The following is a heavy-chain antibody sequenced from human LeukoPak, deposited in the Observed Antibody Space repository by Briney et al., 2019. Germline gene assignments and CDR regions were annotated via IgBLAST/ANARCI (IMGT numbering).Heavy chain of an antibody. CDR1: GFIFSNYA. CDR3: ARQWELLKYYMDV. D-gene: IGHD1-26*01. V-gene: IGHV3-23*01. Sequence: GGSLRLSCATSGFIFSNYAVNWVRQAPGKGLEWVSIISGSGDTTYYADSVKGRFTISRDNSKDTLYLQMNSLRSDDTAVYYCARQWELLKYYMDVWGKGTTVTVSS. CDR2: ISGSGDTT. J-gene: IGHJ6*03.